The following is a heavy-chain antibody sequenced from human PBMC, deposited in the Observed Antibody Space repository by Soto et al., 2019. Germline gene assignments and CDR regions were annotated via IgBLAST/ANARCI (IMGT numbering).Heavy chain of an antibody. J-gene: IGHJ4*02. CDR3: ARGVDFWSGYFDY. CDR1: GYTFTGYY. D-gene: IGHD3-3*01. V-gene: IGHV1-2*02. CDR2: INPHSGGP. Sequence: ASVKVSCKTSGYTFTGYYMHWVRQAPGQGLEWMGWINPHSGGPNYAQKFQGRVTMTRDTSISTAYMELTSLTSDDTAVYYCARGVDFWSGYFDYWGQGTLVTVSS.